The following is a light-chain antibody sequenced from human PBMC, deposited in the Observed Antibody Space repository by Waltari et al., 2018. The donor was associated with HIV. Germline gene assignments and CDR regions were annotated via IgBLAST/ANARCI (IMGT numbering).Light chain of an antibody. J-gene: IGLJ2*01. CDR2: YDS. CDR1: NIGSKS. V-gene: IGLV3-21*04. CDR3: QVWDSSSDHPEV. Sequence: SYVLTQPPSVSVVPGKTARITCGGNNIGSKSVHWYQKKPGQAPLLVIYYDSDRPSGIPERFSGSNSGNTATLTISRVEAGDEADYYCQVWDSSSDHPEVFGGGTKLTVL.